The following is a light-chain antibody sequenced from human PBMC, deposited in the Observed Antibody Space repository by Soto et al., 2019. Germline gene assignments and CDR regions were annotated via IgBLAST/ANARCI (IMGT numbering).Light chain of an antibody. CDR1: SSDVGGYIY. J-gene: IGLJ1*01. CDR3: SSSTSSSSYA. V-gene: IGLV2-14*01. CDR2: DVT. Sequence: QSVLTQPASVSGSPGQSITISCTGTSSDVGGYIYVSWYQQHPGKAPKLMIYDVTSRPSGVSYRFSGSKSGNTASLTISGLQSEDEVYHYCSSSTSSSSYAFGTGT.